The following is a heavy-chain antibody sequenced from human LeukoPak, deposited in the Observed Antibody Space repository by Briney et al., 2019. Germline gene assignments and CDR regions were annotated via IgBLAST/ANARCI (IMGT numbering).Heavy chain of an antibody. CDR3: ARASQRGYSYGLFDY. D-gene: IGHD5-18*01. Sequence: SVKVSCKASRGTFSSYAISWVRQAPAQGLEWMGGIISIFGTANYAQKFQGRVTITADESTSTAYMELSSLRSEDTAVYYCARASQRGYSYGLFDYWGQGTLVTVSS. CDR2: IISIFGTA. J-gene: IGHJ4*02. V-gene: IGHV1-69*13. CDR1: RGTFSSYA.